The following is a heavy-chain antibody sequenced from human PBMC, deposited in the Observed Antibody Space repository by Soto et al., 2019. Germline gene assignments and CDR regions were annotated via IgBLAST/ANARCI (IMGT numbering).Heavy chain of an antibody. Sequence: QVQLQESGPGLVKPSETLSLTCSVSGGSISNHYWRWIRQPPGKRLEWIGYIYYNGNTNYNPSLKSRVTMSVDTSMNQISLKLTTVTAADTAVYYCARANWYSEYWGQGTLVTVSS. CDR1: GGSISNHY. CDR2: IYYNGNT. V-gene: IGHV4-59*11. CDR3: ARANWYSEY. J-gene: IGHJ4*02. D-gene: IGHD7-27*01.